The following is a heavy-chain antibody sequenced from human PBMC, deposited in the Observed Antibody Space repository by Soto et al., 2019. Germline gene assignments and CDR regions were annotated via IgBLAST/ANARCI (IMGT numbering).Heavy chain of an antibody. CDR2: IYYSGSI. Sequence: PSETLSLTCTVSGGSISSSSYYWGWIRQPPGKGLEWIGSIYYSGSIYYNPSLKSRVTISVDTSKNQFSLKLSSVTAADTAVYYCARLAVAAAGEPAGYYYGMDVWGQGTTVTVSS. CDR3: ARLAVAAAGEPAGYYYGMDV. CDR1: GGSISSSSYY. V-gene: IGHV4-39*01. D-gene: IGHD6-13*01. J-gene: IGHJ6*02.